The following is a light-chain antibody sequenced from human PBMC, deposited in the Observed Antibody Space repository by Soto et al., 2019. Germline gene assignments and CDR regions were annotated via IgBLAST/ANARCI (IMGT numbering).Light chain of an antibody. CDR3: QQLFDSPIT. J-gene: IGKJ5*01. Sequence: LTHAQAFLSPSLSKSVPITCRASQVISTSLAWYQVKPGKAPKLLIYAASTLESGVPSRFSATVSGTEFSLTITSLQPEDFATYYCQQLFDSPITFGQGTRLEIK. CDR2: AAS. V-gene: IGKV1-9*01. CDR1: QVISTS.